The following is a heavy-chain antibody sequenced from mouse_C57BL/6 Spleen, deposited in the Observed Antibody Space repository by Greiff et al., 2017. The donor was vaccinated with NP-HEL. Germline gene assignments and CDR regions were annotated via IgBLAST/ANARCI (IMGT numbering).Heavy chain of an antibody. D-gene: IGHD3-3*01. J-gene: IGHJ2*01. CDR1: GFTFSSYA. CDR3: ARDRPGPFDY. CDR2: ISDGGSYT. V-gene: IGHV5-4*01. Sequence: EVKLMESGGGLVKPGGSLKLSCAASGFTFSSYAMSWVRQTPEKRLEWVATISDGGSYTYYPDNVKGRVTISRDNAKNNLYLQMSHLKSEDTAMYYCARDRPGPFDYWGQGTTLTVSS.